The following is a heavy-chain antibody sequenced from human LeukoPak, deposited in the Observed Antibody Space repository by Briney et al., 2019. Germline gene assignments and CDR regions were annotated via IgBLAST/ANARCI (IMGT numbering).Heavy chain of an antibody. CDR3: ARRAPSHDFDD. J-gene: IGHJ4*02. Sequence: PGGSLRLSCAASGFTFSLYWMTWVRQSPGKGLEWVADINPDGSQKYSVDSVKGRFTISRDNAKNSLYLQMNSLRVEDTALYYCARRAPSHDFDDWGQGTLVTVSS. CDR1: GFTFSLYW. V-gene: IGHV3-7*01. CDR2: INPDGSQK.